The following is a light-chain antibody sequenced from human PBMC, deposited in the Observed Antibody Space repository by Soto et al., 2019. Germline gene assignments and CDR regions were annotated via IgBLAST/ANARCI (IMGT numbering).Light chain of an antibody. Sequence: QPVLTQPPSVSGAPGQRVTISCTGSYSNIGAGYEVHWYQQLPGTAPKLLVSGHNNRPSGVPDRFFGSKSGASASLTIIGLQAEDEADYYCQSFDNSVSGSGVFGGGTKLTVL. J-gene: IGLJ3*02. V-gene: IGLV1-40*01. CDR1: YSNIGAGYE. CDR3: QSFDNSVSGSGV. CDR2: GHN.